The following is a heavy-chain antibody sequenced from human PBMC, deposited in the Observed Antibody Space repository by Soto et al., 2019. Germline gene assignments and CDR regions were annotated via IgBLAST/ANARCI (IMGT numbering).Heavy chain of an antibody. D-gene: IGHD3-10*01. J-gene: IGHJ4*02. CDR3: ASDRGGGGY. Sequence: EVQLVESGGGLIQPGGSLRLSCAVSGFTVSNNYMSWVRQAPGKGLEGVSVIYSGGYTAYGDSVKGRFTISRDNSKNTLYLQRKGRRARDTGVFSCASDRGGGGYWGQGTLVTVSS. V-gene: IGHV3-53*01. CDR2: IYSGGYT. CDR1: GFTVSNNY.